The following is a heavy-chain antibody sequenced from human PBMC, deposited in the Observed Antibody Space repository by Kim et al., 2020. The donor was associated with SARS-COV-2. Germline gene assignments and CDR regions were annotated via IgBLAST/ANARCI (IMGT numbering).Heavy chain of an antibody. V-gene: IGHV3-30*04. CDR2: ISYDGSNK. J-gene: IGHJ5*02. CDR3: ARDSYCGGDCYPENNWFDP. D-gene: IGHD2-21*02. Sequence: GGSLRLSCAASGFTFSSYAMHWVRQAPGKGLEWVAVISYDGSNKYYADSVKGRFTISRDNSKNTLYLQMNSLRAEDTAVYYCARDSYCGGDCYPENNWFDPRGQGTLVTVSS. CDR1: GFTFSSYA.